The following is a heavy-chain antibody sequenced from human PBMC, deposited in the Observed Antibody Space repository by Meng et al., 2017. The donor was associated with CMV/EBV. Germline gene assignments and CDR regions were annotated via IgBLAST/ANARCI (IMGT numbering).Heavy chain of an antibody. V-gene: IGHV3-30-3*01. CDR2: ISYDGSNK. CDR3: ARVLYSSSWYFVDYYYYYCMDV. CDR1: GFTFDDYA. J-gene: IGHJ6*02. Sequence: GESLKISCAASGFTFDDYAMHWVRQAPGKGLEWVADISYDGSNKYYADSVKGRFTISRDNSKNTLYLQMNSLRAEDTAVYYCARVLYSSSWYFVDYYYYYCMDVWGQGTTVTVSS. D-gene: IGHD6-13*01.